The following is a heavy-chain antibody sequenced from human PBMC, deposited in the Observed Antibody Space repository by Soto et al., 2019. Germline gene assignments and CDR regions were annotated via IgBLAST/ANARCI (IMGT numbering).Heavy chain of an antibody. V-gene: IGHV4-59*01. Sequence: SETLSLTCTVSGGSMGSYYWTWIRKPPGKGLEWIGYIYSSGTINYNPSLKSRVTISLDTSKNQFSLKLTSVTAADTAVYYCARASMTTIAMDVWGRGTTVTVSS. D-gene: IGHD4-17*01. CDR1: GGSMGSYY. CDR2: IYSSGTI. CDR3: ARASMTTIAMDV. J-gene: IGHJ6*02.